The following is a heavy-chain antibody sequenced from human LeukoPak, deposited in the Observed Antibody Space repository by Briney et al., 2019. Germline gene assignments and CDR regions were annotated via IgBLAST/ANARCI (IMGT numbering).Heavy chain of an antibody. Sequence: PSETLSLTCTVSGGSISSSSYYWGWIRQPPGKGLEWIGSIYYSGSTYYNPSLKSRVTISVDTSKNQFSLKLSSVTAADTAVYYCARHRKYYDILTGYYEGAFDIWRQGTMVTVSS. J-gene: IGHJ3*02. CDR1: GGSISSSSYY. D-gene: IGHD3-9*01. CDR3: ARHRKYYDILTGYYEGAFDI. V-gene: IGHV4-39*01. CDR2: IYYSGST.